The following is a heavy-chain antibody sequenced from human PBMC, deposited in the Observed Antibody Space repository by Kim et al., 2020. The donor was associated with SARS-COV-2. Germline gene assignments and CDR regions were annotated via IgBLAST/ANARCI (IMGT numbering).Heavy chain of an antibody. CDR2: ISSSSSYT. CDR3: ARESQGGYSSSWFRPYFDY. J-gene: IGHJ4*02. V-gene: IGHV3-11*05. CDR1: GFTFSDYY. Sequence: GGSLRLSCAASGFTFSDYYMSWIRQAPGKGLEWVSYISSSSSYTNYADSVKGRFTISRDNAKNSLYLQMNSLRAEDTAVYYCARESQGGYSSSWFRPYFDYWGQGTLVTVSS. D-gene: IGHD6-13*01.